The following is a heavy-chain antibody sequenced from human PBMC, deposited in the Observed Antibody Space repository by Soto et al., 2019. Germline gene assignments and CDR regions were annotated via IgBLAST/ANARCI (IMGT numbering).Heavy chain of an antibody. CDR1: GFTFSSYA. V-gene: IGHV3-23*01. CDR3: AKLMGSLYCSGGSCHFDY. Sequence: GGSLRLSCAASGFTFSSYAMGWVRQAPGKGLEWVSAISGSGGSTYYADSVKGRFTISRDNSKNTLYLQMNSLRAEDTAVYYFAKLMGSLYCSGGSCHFDYWGQGTLVTVSS. CDR2: ISGSGGST. J-gene: IGHJ4*02. D-gene: IGHD2-15*01.